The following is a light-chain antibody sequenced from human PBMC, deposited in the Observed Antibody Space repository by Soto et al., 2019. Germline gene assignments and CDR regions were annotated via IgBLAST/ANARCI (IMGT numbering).Light chain of an antibody. CDR3: QQYGGSPSIT. Sequence: EIELTQSPGTLSLSPGERATLSCRASQSVITLAWYKQKPGQAPRLLIYGVSRRATGIPDRFSGSGSGTDFTLAIRRLEPEDSAVYYCQQYGGSPSITFGQGTRLEIK. CDR2: GVS. J-gene: IGKJ5*01. CDR1: QSVIT. V-gene: IGKV3-20*01.